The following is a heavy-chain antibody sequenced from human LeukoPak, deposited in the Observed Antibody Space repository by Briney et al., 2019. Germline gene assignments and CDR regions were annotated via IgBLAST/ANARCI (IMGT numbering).Heavy chain of an antibody. V-gene: IGHV3-11*01. Sequence: GGSLRLSCAASGFTVNDFYMNWIRQAPGKGLEWLTYISNRGSTTSYADSVKGRFTVSRDNTNNSLSLQMNSLRAEDSAVYYCARDRGSGAFDIWGQGTTVTVSS. D-gene: IGHD2-15*01. CDR2: ISNRGSTT. J-gene: IGHJ3*02. CDR1: GFTVNDFY. CDR3: ARDRGSGAFDI.